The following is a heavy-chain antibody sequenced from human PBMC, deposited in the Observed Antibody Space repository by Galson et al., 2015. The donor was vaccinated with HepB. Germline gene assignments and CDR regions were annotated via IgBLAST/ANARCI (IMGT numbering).Heavy chain of an antibody. V-gene: IGHV1-3*01. CDR2: INAGNGNT. J-gene: IGHJ3*02. Sequence: SVKVSCKASGYTFTSYAMHWVRQAPGQRLEWMGWINAGNGNTKYSQKFQGRVTITRDTSASTACMELSSLRSEDTAVYYCARGPQARRFLEWLHNYDAFDIWGQGTMVTVSS. D-gene: IGHD3-3*01. CDR1: GYTFTSYA. CDR3: ARGPQARRFLEWLHNYDAFDI.